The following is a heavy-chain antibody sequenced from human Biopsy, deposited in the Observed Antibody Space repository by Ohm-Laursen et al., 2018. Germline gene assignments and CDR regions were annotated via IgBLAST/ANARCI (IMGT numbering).Heavy chain of an antibody. V-gene: IGHV1-2*02. CDR2: IYPNSGDT. Sequence: GASVKVSCKVFGYAFLGYYLHWVRQAPGQGLEWMGSIYPNSGDTDFAQKFQGRVSMTRDTSVSTAYLELSSLRSDDTAIYYCARDLLEWSLPSWGQGTLVTVSS. D-gene: IGHD3-3*01. J-gene: IGHJ4*02. CDR3: ARDLLEWSLPS. CDR1: GYAFLGYY.